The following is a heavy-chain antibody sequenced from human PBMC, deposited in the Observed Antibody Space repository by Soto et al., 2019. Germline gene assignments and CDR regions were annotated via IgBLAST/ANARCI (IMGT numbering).Heavy chain of an antibody. J-gene: IGHJ4*02. Sequence: ASVKVSCKASGYTFTSYDINWVRQATGQGLEWMGWMNPNSGNTGYAQKFQGRVTMTRNTSISTAYMELSSLRSEDTAVYYCARGIRYSSSWYGDYWGQGTLVTVSS. CDR2: MNPNSGNT. D-gene: IGHD6-13*01. CDR1: GYTFTSYD. CDR3: ARGIRYSSSWYGDY. V-gene: IGHV1-8*01.